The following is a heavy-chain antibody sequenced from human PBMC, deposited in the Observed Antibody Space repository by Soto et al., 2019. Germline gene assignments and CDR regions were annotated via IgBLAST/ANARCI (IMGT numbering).Heavy chain of an antibody. J-gene: IGHJ4*02. Sequence: PSETLSLTCTVSGGSISSSSYYWGWIRQPPGKGLEWIGSIYYSGSTYYNPSLKSRVTISVDTSKNQFSLKLSSVTAADTAVYYCARRIFGGQWLVRSLSGPTANESESWGQGTLVTVSS. V-gene: IGHV4-39*01. CDR2: IYYSGST. D-gene: IGHD6-19*01. CDR3: ARRIFGGQWLVRSLSGPTANESES. CDR1: GGSISSSSYY.